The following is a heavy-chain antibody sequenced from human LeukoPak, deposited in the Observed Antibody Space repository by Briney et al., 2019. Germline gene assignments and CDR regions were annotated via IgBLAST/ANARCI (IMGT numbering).Heavy chain of an antibody. CDR3: AREMRSPRGGFDY. V-gene: IGHV4-39*07. CDR2: MYYSGST. Sequence: SETLSLTCTVSSGSISTTSYYWGWIRQPPGMGLEWIGSMYYSGSTYYNPSLKSRVTISVDTSKSQFSLILSSVTAADTAVYYCAREMRSPRGGFDYWDQGTLVTVSS. J-gene: IGHJ4*02. D-gene: IGHD3-10*01. CDR1: SGSISTTSYY.